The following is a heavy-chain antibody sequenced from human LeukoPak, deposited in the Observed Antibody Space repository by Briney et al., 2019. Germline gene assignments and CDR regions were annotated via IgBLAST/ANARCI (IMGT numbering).Heavy chain of an antibody. J-gene: IGHJ1*01. CDR2: ISYDGSNK. CDR1: GFTFSSYG. CDR3: AKGYDILTGYLQH. D-gene: IGHD3-9*01. Sequence: GRSLRLSCAASGFTFSSYGMHWVRQAPGKGLEWVAVISYDGSNKYYADSVKGRFTISRDNSKNTLYLQMNSLRAEDTAVYYCAKGYDILTGYLQHWGQGTLVTVSS. V-gene: IGHV3-30*18.